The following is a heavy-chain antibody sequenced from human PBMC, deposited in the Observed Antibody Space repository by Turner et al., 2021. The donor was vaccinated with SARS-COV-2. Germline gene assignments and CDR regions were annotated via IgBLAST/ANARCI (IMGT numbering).Heavy chain of an antibody. D-gene: IGHD6-25*01. CDR2: IDYDGDKI. V-gene: IGHV3-7*01. Sequence: EVQLVESGGGLVQPGGSLRLSCAASGFALGSYWMSWVRQAPGMGLQWVANIDYDGDKIYYAESVRGRFTVSRDNAYSSLHLDMTSLRVEDTGLYYCARGLGGSGDFWGQGTRVNVSS. CDR3: ARGLGGSGDF. J-gene: IGHJ4*02. CDR1: GFALGSYW.